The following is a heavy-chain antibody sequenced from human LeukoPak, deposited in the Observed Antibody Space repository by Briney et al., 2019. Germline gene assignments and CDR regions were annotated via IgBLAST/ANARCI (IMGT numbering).Heavy chain of an antibody. J-gene: IGHJ4*02. V-gene: IGHV1-69*04. Sequence: SVKVSCKASGGTFNMYVVTWVRQAPGQGLEWMGRIIPMLGIPNYAQNFQGRVTISADKSTSTVYMELSSLRSEDTAVYYCARGWDYGDYSDFDYWGQGTLVTVSS. D-gene: IGHD4-17*01. CDR2: IIPMLGIP. CDR3: ARGWDYGDYSDFDY. CDR1: GGTFNMYV.